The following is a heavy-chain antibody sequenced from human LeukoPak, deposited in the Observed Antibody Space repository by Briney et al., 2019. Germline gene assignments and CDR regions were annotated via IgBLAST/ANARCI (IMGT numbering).Heavy chain of an antibody. CDR1: GFTFSSYA. CDR2: ITSGGTYI. J-gene: IGHJ4*02. CDR3: ARENYQLLYGLDH. Sequence: GGSLRLSCAASGFTFSSYAMSWVRQAPGKRLEWVSSITSGGTYIYYADSVKGRFTISRDNAKNSLFLQMNSLRAEDTAVYYCARENYQLLYGLDHWGQGTLVTVSS. D-gene: IGHD2-2*02. V-gene: IGHV3-21*01.